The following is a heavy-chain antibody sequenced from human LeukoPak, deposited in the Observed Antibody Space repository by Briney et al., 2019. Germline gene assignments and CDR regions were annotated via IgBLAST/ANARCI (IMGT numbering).Heavy chain of an antibody. J-gene: IGHJ4*02. Sequence: EVSLRLPCAASGFTVSSNYMRWAPHAPGKRLEWVSVIFSGGSTYFADSVKGRFTIFRDNSRDLLYLPMNRPRTDDPALYYCETGIRYCSGGSCIDYWGQGTLVTVSS. CDR1: GFTVSSNY. V-gene: IGHV3-53*01. CDR3: ETGIRYCSGGSCIDY. D-gene: IGHD2-15*01. CDR2: IFSGGST.